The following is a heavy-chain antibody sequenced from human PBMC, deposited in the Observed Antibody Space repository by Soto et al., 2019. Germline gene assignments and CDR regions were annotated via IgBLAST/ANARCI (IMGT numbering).Heavy chain of an antibody. J-gene: IGHJ6*02. D-gene: IGHD6-13*01. CDR3: AKDRLAAAAYLYYYYYYGMDV. CDR2: ISYDGSNK. Sequence: QVQLVESGGGVVQPGRSLRLSCAASGFTFSSYGMHWVRQAPGKGLEWVAVISYDGSNKYYADSVKGRFTISRDNSKNTLYLQMNSLRAEDTAVYYCAKDRLAAAAYLYYYYYYGMDVWGQGTTVTVSS. CDR1: GFTFSSYG. V-gene: IGHV3-30*18.